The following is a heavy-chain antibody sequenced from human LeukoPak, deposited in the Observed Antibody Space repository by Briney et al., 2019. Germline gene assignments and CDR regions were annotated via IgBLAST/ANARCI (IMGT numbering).Heavy chain of an antibody. CDR3: ARYMSSGYYYPFNY. CDR2: IYYSGST. CDR1: GGSISSSSYY. V-gene: IGHV4-39*01. J-gene: IGHJ4*02. Sequence: TSETLSLTCTVSGGSISSSSYYWGWIRQPPGKGLEWIGSIYYSGSTYYNPSLKSRVTISVDTSKNQFSLKLSSVTAADTAVYYCARYMSSGYYYPFNYWGQGTLVNVSS. D-gene: IGHD3-22*01.